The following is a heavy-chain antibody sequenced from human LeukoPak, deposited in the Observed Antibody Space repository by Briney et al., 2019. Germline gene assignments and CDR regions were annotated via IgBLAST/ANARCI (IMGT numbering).Heavy chain of an antibody. V-gene: IGHV4-34*01. Sequence: SETLSLTCAVYGGSFSGYYWSWIRQPPGKGLEWIGEINHSGSTNYNPSLKSRVTISVDTSKNQFSLKLSSVTAADTAVYYCARRMRGYSRWFDPWGQGTLVTVSS. CDR1: GGSFSGYY. CDR2: INHSGST. D-gene: IGHD5-18*01. CDR3: ARRMRGYSRWFDP. J-gene: IGHJ5*02.